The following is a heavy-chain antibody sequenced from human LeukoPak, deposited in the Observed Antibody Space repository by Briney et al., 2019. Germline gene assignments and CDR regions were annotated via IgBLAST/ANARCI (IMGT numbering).Heavy chain of an antibody. CDR2: ISSSSSYI. V-gene: IGHV3-21*01. J-gene: IGHJ1*01. Sequence: SGGSLRLSCAASGFTFSSYSMNWVRQAPGKGLEWVSSISSSSSYIYYADSVKGRFTISRDNAKNSLYLQMNILRAEDTAVYYCAKDQTSYYYAIEHWGQGTLVTVSS. D-gene: IGHD3-10*01. CDR3: AKDQTSYYYAIEH. CDR1: GFTFSSYS.